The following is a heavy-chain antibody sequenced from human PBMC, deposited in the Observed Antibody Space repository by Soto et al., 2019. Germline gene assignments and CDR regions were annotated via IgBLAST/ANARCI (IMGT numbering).Heavy chain of an antibody. V-gene: IGHV4-39*01. CDR1: GGSISSSSYY. CDR2: IYYSGST. Sequence: QLQLQESGPGLVKPSETLSLTCTVSGGSISSSSYYWGWIRQPPGKGLEWIGSIYYSGSTYYNPDLQSRDTISVYTSKNQFTLKLSSVTAADTAVYYCARSYYDSSGYFVEGWFDPWGQGTLVTVSS. J-gene: IGHJ5*02. CDR3: ARSYYDSSGYFVEGWFDP. D-gene: IGHD3-22*01.